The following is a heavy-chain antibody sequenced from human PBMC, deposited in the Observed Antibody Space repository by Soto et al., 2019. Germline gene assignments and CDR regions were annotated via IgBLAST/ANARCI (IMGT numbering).Heavy chain of an antibody. D-gene: IGHD1-20*01. Sequence: ASVKVSCKASGFSFSDYFMHWVRQAPGQGLEWMGIINPSGDSRNYAQKFQGRVTITRDTSTSTVYMDLSSLRYEDTAVYYCARHNCQTSGTPAASSWFHPWGQGTPVTVSS. CDR2: INPSGDSR. CDR3: ARHNCQTSGTPAASSWFHP. J-gene: IGHJ5*02. CDR1: GFSFSDYF. V-gene: IGHV1-46*01.